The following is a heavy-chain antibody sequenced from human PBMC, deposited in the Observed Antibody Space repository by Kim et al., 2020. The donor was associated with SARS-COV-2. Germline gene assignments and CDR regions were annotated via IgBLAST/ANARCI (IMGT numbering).Heavy chain of an antibody. D-gene: IGHD6-13*01. CDR2: ISWNSGSI. Sequence: GGSLRLSCAASGFTFDDYAMHWVRQAPGKGLEWVSGISWNSGSIGYADSVKGRFTISRDNAKNSLYLQMNSLGAEDTALYYCAKDIGIAAAGGFDPWGQGTLVTVSS. CDR1: GFTFDDYA. CDR3: AKDIGIAAAGGFDP. J-gene: IGHJ5*02. V-gene: IGHV3-9*01.